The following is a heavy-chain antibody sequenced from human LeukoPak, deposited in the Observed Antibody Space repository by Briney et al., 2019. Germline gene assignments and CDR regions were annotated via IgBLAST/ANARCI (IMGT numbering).Heavy chain of an antibody. Sequence: GGSLRLSCAAPGFTFSSYEVNWVRQAPGKGLEWVSYISSSGSTTYYADSVKGRFTISRDNAKNSLYLQMNSLRAEDTAIYYCASDGHRGSDFDYWGQGTLVTVSS. J-gene: IGHJ4*02. D-gene: IGHD1-26*01. CDR2: ISSSGSTT. CDR1: GFTFSSYE. CDR3: ASDGHRGSDFDY. V-gene: IGHV3-48*03.